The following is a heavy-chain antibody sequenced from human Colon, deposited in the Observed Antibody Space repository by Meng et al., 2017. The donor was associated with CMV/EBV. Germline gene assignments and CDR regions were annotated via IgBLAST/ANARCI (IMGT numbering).Heavy chain of an antibody. CDR3: ATADLLWTPLDY. Sequence: ASVTVSCKASGYTFTSYYMHWVRQAPGQGLEWMGIINPSGGSTSYAQKFQGRVTMTRDTSTSTVYMELSSLRSEDTAVYYCATADLLWTPLDYWGQGTLVTVSS. D-gene: IGHD3-10*01. CDR1: GYTFTSYY. J-gene: IGHJ4*02. CDR2: INPSGGST. V-gene: IGHV1-46*01.